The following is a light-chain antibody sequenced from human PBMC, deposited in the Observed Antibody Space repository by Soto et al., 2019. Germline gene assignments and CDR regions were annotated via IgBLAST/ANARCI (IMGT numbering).Light chain of an antibody. CDR2: GAS. J-gene: IGKJ2*01. CDR1: QSVSSSY. CDR3: QQDGSSPMYT. Sequence: EIVLTQSPGTLPLSPAERAPLSCRAIQSVSSSYLAWYQQKPGQAPRLLIYGASSRATGIPDRFSGSGSGTDFTLTISRLEPEDFAVYYCQQDGSSPMYTFGQGTKVEIK. V-gene: IGKV3-20*01.